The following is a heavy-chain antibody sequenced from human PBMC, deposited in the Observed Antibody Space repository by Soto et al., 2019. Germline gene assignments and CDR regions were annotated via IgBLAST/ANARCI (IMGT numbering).Heavy chain of an antibody. CDR3: ARERSNDGYSYAMEV. CDR1: GYTFTSYY. Sequence: ASVKISCKASGYTFTSYYMDWVREAPGQGLEWMGIINPSDGTTTYAQKFQGRVTMTRGTYTSTVYMELSSLRSEDTAVYYCARERSNDGYSYAMEVWGEGTKVTVSS. V-gene: IGHV1-46*01. J-gene: IGHJ6*04. D-gene: IGHD3-16*01. CDR2: INPSDGTT.